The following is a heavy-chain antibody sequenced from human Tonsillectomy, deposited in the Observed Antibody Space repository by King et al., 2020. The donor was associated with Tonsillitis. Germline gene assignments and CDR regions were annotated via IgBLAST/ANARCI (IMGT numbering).Heavy chain of an antibody. CDR2: IKPDSGGT. V-gene: IGHV1-2*07. Sequence: VQLVESGAEVKKPGASVKVSCTASGYSFSDYSVNWVRQAPGHGLEWMGWIKPDSGGTNYAHKFDGRVTMTRDTSISTAYMELTGLRSDDTAIYYCARETGGWRSFDYWGQGALVIVSS. J-gene: IGHJ4*02. D-gene: IGHD6-19*01. CDR1: GYSFSDYS. CDR3: ARETGGWRSFDY.